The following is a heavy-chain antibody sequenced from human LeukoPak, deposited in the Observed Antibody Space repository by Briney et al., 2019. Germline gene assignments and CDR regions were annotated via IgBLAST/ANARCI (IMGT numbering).Heavy chain of an antibody. CDR3: ARMGYYDFWSGYYSLDP. CDR2: ISGYNGDR. V-gene: IGHV1-18*01. D-gene: IGHD3-3*01. CDR1: GYTFTIYG. J-gene: IGHJ5*02. Sequence: ASVKVSCKASGYTFTIYGITWVRQAPGQGLEWVGWISGYNGDRKYVQKLQDRVTMTTDTSTSTAYMELRSLRSDDTAIYYCARMGYYDFWSGYYSLDPWGQGTLVTVSS.